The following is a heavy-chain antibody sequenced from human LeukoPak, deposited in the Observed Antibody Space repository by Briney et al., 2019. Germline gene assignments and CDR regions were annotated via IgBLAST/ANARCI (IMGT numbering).Heavy chain of an antibody. Sequence: SETLSLTCTVSGYSISNGYYWGWIRQPPGKWLEWIGSIYHSGTTYYNPSLKSRLTISVDTSKNQFSLNLSSVTAADTAVYYCARVLKAYYYGSSFDYWGQGTLVTVSS. CDR1: GYSISNGYY. D-gene: IGHD3-22*01. CDR2: IYHSGTT. V-gene: IGHV4-38-2*02. J-gene: IGHJ4*02. CDR3: ARVLKAYYYGSSFDY.